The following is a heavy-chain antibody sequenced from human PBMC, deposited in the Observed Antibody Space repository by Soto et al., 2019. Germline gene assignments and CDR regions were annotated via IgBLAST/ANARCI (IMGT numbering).Heavy chain of an antibody. D-gene: IGHD6-13*01. CDR1: RYIFINYY. CDR3: ARDLAAGDF. Sequence: QVQLVQSGAEVKKPGASVKVSCKASRYIFINYYIHRVRQAPGQGLEWIGIINPNGGSTNYAQKFRGRVTLARDTSTSTVYMDLSSLRSEDTAMYYCARDLAAGDFWVQGTLVTVSS. CDR2: INPNGGST. J-gene: IGHJ4*02. V-gene: IGHV1-46*01.